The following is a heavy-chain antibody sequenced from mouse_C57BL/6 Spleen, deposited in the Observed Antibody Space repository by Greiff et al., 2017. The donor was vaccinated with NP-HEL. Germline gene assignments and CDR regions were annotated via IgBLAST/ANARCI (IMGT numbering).Heavy chain of an antibody. Sequence: VQLQESGPGLVAPSQSLSIPCTVSGFSLTSYAISWVRQPPGKGLEWLGVIWTGGGTNYNSALKSRLSISKDNSKSQVFLKMNSLQTDDTARYYCASLNYRSSYYAMDYWGQGTSVTVSS. J-gene: IGHJ4*01. CDR1: GFSLTSYA. V-gene: IGHV2-9-1*01. CDR2: IWTGGGT. CDR3: ASLNYRSSYYAMDY. D-gene: IGHD2-1*01.